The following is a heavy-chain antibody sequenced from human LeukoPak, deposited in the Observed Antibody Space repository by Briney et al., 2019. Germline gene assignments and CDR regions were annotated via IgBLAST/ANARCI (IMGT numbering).Heavy chain of an antibody. CDR1: GFTFSNYA. V-gene: IGHV3-23*01. J-gene: IGHJ4*02. CDR3: ASKYYFDN. Sequence: GGSLRLSCAASGFTFSNYAMNWVRQAPGKGLEWVSVIGGSGGATYYADSVRGRFTISRDNSKSTLYLQMNSLRAEDTAVYYCASKYYFDNWGQGTLVAVYS. CDR2: IGGSGGAT.